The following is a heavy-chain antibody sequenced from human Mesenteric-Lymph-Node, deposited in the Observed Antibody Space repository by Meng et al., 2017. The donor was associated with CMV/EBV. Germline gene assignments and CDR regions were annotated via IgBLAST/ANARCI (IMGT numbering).Heavy chain of an antibody. CDR2: IYYSGST. V-gene: IGHV4-39*07. D-gene: IGHD6-13*01. J-gene: IGHJ6*02. CDR3: ARDGGGYSSSWDLGYYYGMDV. Sequence: GSLRLSCTVSGGSISSSSYYWGWIRQPPGKGLEWIGSIYYSGSTYYNPSLKSRVTISVDTSKNQFSLKLSSVTAADTAVYYCARDGGGYSSSWDLGYYYGMDVWGQGTTVTVSS. CDR1: GGSISSSSYY.